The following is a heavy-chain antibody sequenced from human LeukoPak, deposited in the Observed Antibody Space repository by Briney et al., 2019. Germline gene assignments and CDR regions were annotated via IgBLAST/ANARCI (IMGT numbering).Heavy chain of an antibody. CDR3: AKDGATMIVVVITYMDV. CDR2: IRYDGSNK. D-gene: IGHD3-22*01. CDR1: GFTFSSYA. J-gene: IGHJ6*03. V-gene: IGHV3-30*02. Sequence: GGSLRLSCAASGFTFSSYAMSWVRQAPGKGLEWVAFIRYDGSNKYYADSVKGRFTISRDNSKNTLYLQMNSLRAEDTAVYYCAKDGATMIVVVITYMDVWGKGTTVTVSS.